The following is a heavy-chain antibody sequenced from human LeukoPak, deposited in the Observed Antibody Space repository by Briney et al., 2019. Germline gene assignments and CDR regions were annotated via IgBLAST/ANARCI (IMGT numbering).Heavy chain of an antibody. CDR1: GFTFVNYV. CDR2: ISDNGGNT. CDR3: ATGGDHPY. Sequence: GGSLRLSCAASGFTFVNYVMSWVRQAPGKGLEWVSSISDNGGNTYYADSVKGRFTISRDNSKNTLYLQMNSLRAEDTAVYYCATGGDHPYWGPGTLVTVSS. D-gene: IGHD2-21*02. J-gene: IGHJ1*01. V-gene: IGHV3-23*01.